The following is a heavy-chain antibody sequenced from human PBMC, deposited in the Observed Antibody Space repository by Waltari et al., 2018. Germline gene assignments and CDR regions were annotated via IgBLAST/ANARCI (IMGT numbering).Heavy chain of an antibody. V-gene: IGHV4-30-4*08. J-gene: IGHJ1*01. Sequence: QVQLQESGPGLVKPSQTLSLTCTVSGGSISSGDYYWSWIRQPPGKGLGGIGYIYYSGSTYHNPSLKRRVTISVDTSKNQFSLKLSSVTAADTAVYYCARDSYYDSSGYSRGYFQHWGQGTLVTVSS. CDR2: IYYSGST. CDR3: ARDSYYDSSGYSRGYFQH. D-gene: IGHD3-22*01. CDR1: GGSISSGDYY.